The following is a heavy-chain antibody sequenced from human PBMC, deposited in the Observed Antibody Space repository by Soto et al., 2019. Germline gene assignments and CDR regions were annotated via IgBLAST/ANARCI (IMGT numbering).Heavy chain of an antibody. Sequence: ASVKVSCKSSGYAFTGYYIHRVRQAPGQGLEWMGWINPNSGDTNYAQKFQGRVTMTRDTSFSTAYMELSSLRSEDTAVYYCATRYSYVHFWGQGTLVTVSS. CDR2: INPNSGDT. CDR1: GYAFTGYY. D-gene: IGHD5-18*01. CDR3: ATRYSYVHF. V-gene: IGHV1-2*02. J-gene: IGHJ4*02.